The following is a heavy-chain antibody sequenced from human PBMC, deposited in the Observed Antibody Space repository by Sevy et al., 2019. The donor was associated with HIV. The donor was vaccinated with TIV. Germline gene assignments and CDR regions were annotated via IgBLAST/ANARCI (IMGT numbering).Heavy chain of an antibody. CDR1: GYTFTGYY. CDR2: INPDRGGP. J-gene: IGHJ4*02. V-gene: IGHV1-2*02. CDR3: VRDDRDGYFEY. Sequence: ASVKVSCKASGYTFTGYYMHWVRQAPGQGLQWVGWINPDRGGPNYAPKFQGRVTLTSDTSISTAYMELSRLKSDDTAVYYCVRDDRDGYFEYWGQGTLVTVSS.